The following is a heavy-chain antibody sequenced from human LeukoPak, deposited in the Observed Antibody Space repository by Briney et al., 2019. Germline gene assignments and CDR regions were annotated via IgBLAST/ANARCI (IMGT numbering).Heavy chain of an antibody. CDR2: ISGSGGST. Sequence: GGSLRLSCAASGFTFSSYAMSWVRQAPGKGLEWVSAISGSGGSTYYADSVKGRFTISRDNAKNSLYLQMSSLRAEDTAVYYCARGVVVTAPGYYYGMDVWGQGTTVTVSS. D-gene: IGHD2-21*02. V-gene: IGHV3-23*01. CDR3: ARGVVVTAPGYYYGMDV. J-gene: IGHJ6*02. CDR1: GFTFSSYA.